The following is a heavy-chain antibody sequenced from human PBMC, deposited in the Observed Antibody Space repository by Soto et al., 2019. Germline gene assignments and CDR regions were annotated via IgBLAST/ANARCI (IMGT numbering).Heavy chain of an antibody. Sequence: SVKVSCKASGGTFSSCAISWVRQAPGQGLEWMGGIIPIFGTANYAQKFQGRVTITADESTSTAYMELSSLRSEDTAVYYCARDGNITGTYWFDPWGQGTLVTVSS. D-gene: IGHD1-7*01. CDR2: IIPIFGTA. J-gene: IGHJ5*02. V-gene: IGHV1-69*13. CDR1: GGTFSSCA. CDR3: ARDGNITGTYWFDP.